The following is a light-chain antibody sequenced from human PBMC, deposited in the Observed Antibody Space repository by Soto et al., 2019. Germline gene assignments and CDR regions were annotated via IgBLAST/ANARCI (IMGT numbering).Light chain of an antibody. CDR1: QSVSSSY. CDR3: QQYGSSSWT. CDR2: GAS. Sequence: EVVLTQSPGTLSLSPGERATLSCRASQSVSSSYLAWYQQKPGQAPRLLIYGASSRATGIPDRSSGSGSGTDFTLTISRLEPEDFAVYYCQQYGSSSWTFGQGTKVEIK. V-gene: IGKV3-20*01. J-gene: IGKJ1*01.